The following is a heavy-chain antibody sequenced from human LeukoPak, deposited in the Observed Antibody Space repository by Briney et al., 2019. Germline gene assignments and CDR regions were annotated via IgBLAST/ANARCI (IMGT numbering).Heavy chain of an antibody. CDR3: ARHVMPKVYYYDSRLGYMDV. CDR1: GYSISSGYY. V-gene: IGHV4-38-2*02. D-gene: IGHD3-22*01. Sequence: SETLSLTCTVSGYSISSGYYWGWIRQPPGKGLEWIGSIYYSGSTYYNPSLKSRVTISVDTSKNQFSLKLSSVTAADTAVYYCARHVMPKVYYYDSRLGYMDVWGKGTTVTISS. J-gene: IGHJ6*03. CDR2: IYYSGST.